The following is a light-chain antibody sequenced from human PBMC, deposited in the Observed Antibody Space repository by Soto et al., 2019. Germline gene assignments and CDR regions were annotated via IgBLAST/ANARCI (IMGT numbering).Light chain of an antibody. CDR2: DAS. CDR1: QNIRNL. Sequence: IQLSQSPSTLSPSLGYSVAIPCRASQNIRNLLAWYQQKPGKAPNPLIYDASSLKSGVPSRLGGSGAGAEFTLTISSLQADDFATYYCQQYKTYSTFGQGTRLEIK. J-gene: IGKJ5*01. V-gene: IGKV1-5*01. CDR3: QQYKTYST.